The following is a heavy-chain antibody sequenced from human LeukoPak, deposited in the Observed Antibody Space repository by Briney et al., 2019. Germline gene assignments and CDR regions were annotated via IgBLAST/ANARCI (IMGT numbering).Heavy chain of an antibody. Sequence: PGGSLRLSCAASGFSFSTYWMAWLRQAPGKGLEWVANINPGGSEKYYVDSVKGRFTISRADAKTSLYLQMNSLRAEDTALYYCARDHDYDYYVEGMDVWGQGTTVTVSS. CDR3: ARDHDYDYYVEGMDV. D-gene: IGHD4-17*01. J-gene: IGHJ6*02. V-gene: IGHV3-7*03. CDR1: GFSFSTYW. CDR2: INPGGSEK.